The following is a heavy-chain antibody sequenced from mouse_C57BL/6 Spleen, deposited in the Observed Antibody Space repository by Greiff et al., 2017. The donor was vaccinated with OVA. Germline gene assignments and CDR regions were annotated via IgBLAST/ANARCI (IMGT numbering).Heavy chain of an antibody. CDR1: GYTFTDSY. D-gene: IGHD1-1*01. CDR2: INPNNGGT. J-gene: IGHJ3*01. Sequence: EVQLQQSGPELVKPGASVKISCKASGYTFTDSYMNWVKQSHGKSLAWIGDINPNNGGTSYNQKFKGKATLTVDKSSSTAYMELRSLTSEDSAVYYCAGLYYYGSSPFAYWGQGTLVTVSA. V-gene: IGHV1-26*01. CDR3: AGLYYYGSSPFAY.